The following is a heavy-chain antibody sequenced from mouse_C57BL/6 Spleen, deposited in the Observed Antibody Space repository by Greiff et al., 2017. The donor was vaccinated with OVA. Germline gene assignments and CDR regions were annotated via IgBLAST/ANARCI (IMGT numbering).Heavy chain of an antibody. CDR2: IYPGSGNT. CDR1: GYTFTDYY. CDR3: ARETGRGYAMDY. V-gene: IGHV1-76*01. Sequence: QVQLKESGAELVRPGASVKLSCKASGYTFTDYYINWVKQRPGQGLEWIARIYPGSGNTYYNEKFKGKATLTAETSSSTAYMQLSSLTSEDSAVYFCARETGRGYAMDYWGQGTSVTVSS. J-gene: IGHJ4*01. D-gene: IGHD3-2*01.